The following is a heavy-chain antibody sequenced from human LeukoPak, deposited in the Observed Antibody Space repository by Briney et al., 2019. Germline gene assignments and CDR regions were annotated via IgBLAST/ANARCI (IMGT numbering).Heavy chain of an antibody. CDR1: GYTFTSYG. Sequence: ASVKVSCKASGYTFTSYGISWVRQAPGQGLECMGWIIAYNGNTNYAQKVQGRVTMTTDTSTNTAYMELKSLRSDDTAVYYCARDCGTTICYALYWGQGTLVTVSS. V-gene: IGHV1-18*01. CDR3: ARDCGTTICYALY. D-gene: IGHD2-2*01. CDR2: IIAYNGNT. J-gene: IGHJ4*02.